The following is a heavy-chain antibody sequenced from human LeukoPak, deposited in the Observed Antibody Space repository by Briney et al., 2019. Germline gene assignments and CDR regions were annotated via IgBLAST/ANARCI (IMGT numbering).Heavy chain of an antibody. CDR1: GFTFDDYG. D-gene: IGHD6-19*01. V-gene: IGHV3-23*01. CDR2: ISGSGGST. J-gene: IGHJ4*02. CDR3: AKDLGSSGWYIVGATIDY. Sequence: GGSLRLSCAASGFTFDDYGMSWVRQAPGKGLEWVSAISGSGGSTYYADSVKGRFTISRDNSKNTLYLQMNSLRAEDTAVYYCAKDLGSSGWYIVGATIDYWGQGTLVTVSS.